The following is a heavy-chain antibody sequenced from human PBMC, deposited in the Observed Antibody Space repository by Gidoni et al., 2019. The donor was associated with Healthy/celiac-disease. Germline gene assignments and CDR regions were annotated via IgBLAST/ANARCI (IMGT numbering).Heavy chain of an antibody. CDR3: ARARITIFGVVPEDHNYYYYMDV. CDR1: GGSFSGYY. D-gene: IGHD3-3*01. V-gene: IGHV4-34*01. J-gene: IGHJ6*03. CDR2: INHSGST. Sequence: QVQLQQWGAGLLKPSETLSLTCAVYGGSFSGYYWSWIRQPPGKGLEWIGEINHSGSTNYNPSLKSRVTISVDTSKNQVSLKLSSVTAADTAVYYCARARITIFGVVPEDHNYYYYMDVWGKGTTVTVSS.